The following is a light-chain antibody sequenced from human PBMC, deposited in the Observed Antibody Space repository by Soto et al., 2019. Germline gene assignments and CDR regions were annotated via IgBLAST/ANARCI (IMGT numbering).Light chain of an antibody. V-gene: IGKV1-5*01. CDR1: QNINTW. Sequence: DIQMTQSPSTLSASVGDRVTITCRASQNINTWLAWYQQKPGKAPKLLIYDASSLQTGVPSRFSGSGSRTEFTLTISSLQPGDFASYFCQHYSAYSATFGPGTKVDIK. CDR3: QHYSAYSAT. J-gene: IGKJ1*01. CDR2: DAS.